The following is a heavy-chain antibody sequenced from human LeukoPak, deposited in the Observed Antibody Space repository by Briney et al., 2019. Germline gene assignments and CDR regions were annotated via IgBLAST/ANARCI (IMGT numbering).Heavy chain of an antibody. D-gene: IGHD3-22*01. J-gene: IGHJ1*01. CDR1: GYTFTDYY. Sequence: APVKVSCKASGYTFTDYYMHWVRQAPGQGLEWMGWINPNSGGTNYAQKFQGRVTMTRDTSISTAYMELSRLRSDDTAVYYCARGIYYYDSSGRNEYFQHWGQGILVTVSS. V-gene: IGHV1-2*02. CDR3: ARGIYYYDSSGRNEYFQH. CDR2: INPNSGGT.